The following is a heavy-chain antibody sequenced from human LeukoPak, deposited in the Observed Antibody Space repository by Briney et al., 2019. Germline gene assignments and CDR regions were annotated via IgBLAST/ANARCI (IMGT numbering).Heavy chain of an antibody. CDR1: GFIFRDFD. J-gene: IGHJ1*01. Sequence: GGSLTLSCGGSGFIFRDFDMTWVRQTAGRGLEWLSYIGESGSPVFYADSVKGRFSVSRDNAKKSLFLQMNGLRVEDTGIYYCARIGSTGTYNRDFQYWGPGTLVVVSS. CDR3: ARIGSTGTYNRDFQY. CDR2: IGESGSPV. D-gene: IGHD1-26*01. V-gene: IGHV3-48*03.